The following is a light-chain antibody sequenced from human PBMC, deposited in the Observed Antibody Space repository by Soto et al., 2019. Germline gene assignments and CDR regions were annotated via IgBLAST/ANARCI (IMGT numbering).Light chain of an antibody. CDR1: SSNIGSNT. Sequence: QSVLPQPPSASGTPGQRVTISCSGSSSNIGSNTVNWYQQLPGTAPKPLIYSNNQRPSGVPDRFSGSKSGTSASLAISGLQSEDEADYYCSALDDSLNGYVFGTGTKVTFL. CDR2: SNN. CDR3: SALDDSLNGYV. V-gene: IGLV1-44*01. J-gene: IGLJ1*01.